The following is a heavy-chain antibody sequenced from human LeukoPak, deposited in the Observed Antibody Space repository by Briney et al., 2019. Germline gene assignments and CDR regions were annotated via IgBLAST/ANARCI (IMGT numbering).Heavy chain of an antibody. V-gene: IGHV3-23*01. D-gene: IGHD3-22*01. Sequence: GGSLRLSCAASGFTSSSYAMSWVRQAPGKGLEWVSAISGSGGSTYYADSVKGRFTISRDNSKSTLNLQMNSLRVEDTAVYYCAKDPRASSAYYYDRLGYWGQGTLVTVSS. CDR2: ISGSGGST. J-gene: IGHJ4*02. CDR1: GFTSSSYA. CDR3: AKDPRASSAYYYDRLGY.